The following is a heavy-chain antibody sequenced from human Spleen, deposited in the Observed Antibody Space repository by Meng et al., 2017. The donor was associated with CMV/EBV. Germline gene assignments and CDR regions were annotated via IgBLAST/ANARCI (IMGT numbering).Heavy chain of an antibody. Sequence: SCAASGFTFSSYGMGWVRQAPGKGLEWVSIIYSGGSSVYYVDSVKGRFTISRDNSKTTLYLQMNSLRAEDTAVYYCAKEANWNYFDYWGQGTLVTVSS. V-gene: IGHV3-23*03. CDR1: GFTFSSYG. J-gene: IGHJ4*02. D-gene: IGHD1-20*01. CDR3: AKEANWNYFDY. CDR2: IYSGGSSV.